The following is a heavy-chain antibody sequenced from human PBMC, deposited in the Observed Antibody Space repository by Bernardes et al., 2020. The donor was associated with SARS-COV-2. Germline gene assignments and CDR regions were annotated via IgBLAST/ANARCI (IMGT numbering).Heavy chain of an antibody. CDR3: TIGSPFDY. Sequence: GGSLRLSCVASGFTVNNNYMSWVRQAPGKGLEWVSITYSGGKIYYADSVKGRFTVSRDNSKNTLYLQMNSLRVEDTAVYYCTIGSPFDYWGQGTLVTVSS. CDR2: TYSGGKI. J-gene: IGHJ4*02. CDR1: GFTVNNNY. D-gene: IGHD1-26*01. V-gene: IGHV3-66*02.